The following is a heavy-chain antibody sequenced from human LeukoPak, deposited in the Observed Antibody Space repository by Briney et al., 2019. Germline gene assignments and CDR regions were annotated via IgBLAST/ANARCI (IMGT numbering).Heavy chain of an antibody. CDR1: GYTFTSYG. J-gene: IGHJ5*02. V-gene: IGHV1-18*01. CDR3: ARRVAARPAGWFDP. Sequence: GASVKVSCKASGYTFTSYGISWVRQAPGQGLEWMGWISAYNGNTNYAQKLQGRVTMTTDTSTSTAYMELRSLRSDDTAVYYCARRVAARPAGWFDPWGQGTLVTVSS. D-gene: IGHD6-6*01. CDR2: ISAYNGNT.